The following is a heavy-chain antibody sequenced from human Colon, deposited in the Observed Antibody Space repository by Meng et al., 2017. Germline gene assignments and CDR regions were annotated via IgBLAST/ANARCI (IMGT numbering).Heavy chain of an antibody. J-gene: IGHJ4*02. CDR3: GRDQGRELINH. D-gene: IGHD1-7*01. Sequence: VQCEGRGPGPGKPSGTLSLTCTVSGDSISSDIWWSWVRQPPGKGLEWIGEVYHRGDTNYNPSLKSRVDISVDKSKNQFYLSLFSVTAADTAVYYCGRDQGRELINHWGQGTLVTVSS. V-gene: IGHV4-4*02. CDR2: VYHRGDT. CDR1: GDSISSDIW.